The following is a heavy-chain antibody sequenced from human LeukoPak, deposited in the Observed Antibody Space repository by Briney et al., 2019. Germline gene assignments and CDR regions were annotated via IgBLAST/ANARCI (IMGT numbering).Heavy chain of an antibody. D-gene: IGHD6-19*01. V-gene: IGHV4-34*01. CDR2: INHSGST. Sequence: SETLSLTCAVYGGSFSGYYWSWIRQPPGKGLEWIGEINHSGSTNYNPSLKSRVTISVDTSKNQFSLKLSSVTAADTAVYYCARVGVAVARGWFDPWGQGTLVTVSS. J-gene: IGHJ5*02. CDR3: ARVGVAVARGWFDP. CDR1: GGSFSGYY.